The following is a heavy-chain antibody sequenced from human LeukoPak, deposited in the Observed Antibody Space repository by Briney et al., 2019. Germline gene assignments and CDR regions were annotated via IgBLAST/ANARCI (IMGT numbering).Heavy chain of an antibody. Sequence: GASVKVSCKASGYTFTGYYMHWVRQAPGQGLEWMGWINPNSGGTNYAQKFQGRVTMTRDTSISTAYMELSRLRSDDTAVYYCARVKGSMVRGVKYYFDYWGQGTLVTVSS. J-gene: IGHJ4*02. CDR1: GYTFTGYY. D-gene: IGHD3-10*01. CDR3: ARVKGSMVRGVKYYFDY. V-gene: IGHV1-2*02. CDR2: INPNSGGT.